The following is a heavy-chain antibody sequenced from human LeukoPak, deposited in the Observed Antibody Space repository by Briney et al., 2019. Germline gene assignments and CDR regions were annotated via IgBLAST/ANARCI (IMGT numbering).Heavy chain of an antibody. CDR2: INPNSGGT. CDR3: ARDLNYYYYMDV. J-gene: IGHJ6*03. CDR1: GYTFTGYY. V-gene: IGHV1-2*02. Sequence: ASVEVSCKASGYTFTGYYMHWVRQAPGQGLEWMGWINPNSGGTNYAQKFQGRVTMTRDTTISTAYMELSRLRSDDTAVYYCARDLNYYYYMDVWGKGTTVTVSS.